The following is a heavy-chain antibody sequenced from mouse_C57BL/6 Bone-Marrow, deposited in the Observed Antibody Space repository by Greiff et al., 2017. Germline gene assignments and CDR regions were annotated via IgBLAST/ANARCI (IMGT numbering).Heavy chain of an antibody. CDR3: ARLGGPYYFDY. Sequence: EVQRVESGPGLVKPSQSLSLTCSVTGYSITSGYYWNWIRQFPGNKLEWMGYISYDGSNNYNPSLKNRISITRDTSKNQFFLKLNSVTTEDTATYYCARLGGPYYFDYWGQGTTLTVSS. J-gene: IGHJ2*01. D-gene: IGHD3-3*01. V-gene: IGHV3-6*01. CDR1: GYSITSGYY. CDR2: ISYDGSN.